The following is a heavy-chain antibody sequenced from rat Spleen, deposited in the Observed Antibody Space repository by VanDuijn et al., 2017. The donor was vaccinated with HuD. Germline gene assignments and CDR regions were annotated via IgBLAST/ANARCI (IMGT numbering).Heavy chain of an antibody. J-gene: IGHJ2*01. CDR1: GFTFSSFP. CDR3: AKYQGNYGGYRD. V-gene: IGHV5-46*01. D-gene: IGHD1-11*01. CDR2: ITNTGVGT. Sequence: EVQLVESGGGLVQPGRSLKLSCAASGFTFSSFPMAWVRQAPTKGLEWVASITNTGVGTYYPDSVKGRFTISRDNAKSTLYLQMNSLRSEDTATYYCAKYQGNYGGYRDWGQGVMVTVSS.